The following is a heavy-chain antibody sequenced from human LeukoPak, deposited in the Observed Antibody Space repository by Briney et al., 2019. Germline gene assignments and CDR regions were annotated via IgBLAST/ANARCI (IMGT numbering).Heavy chain of an antibody. CDR3: ARAIITIFGVVLREYYYYYMDV. CDR1: GGTFSSYT. CDR2: IIPILGIA. Sequence: GASVKVSCKASGGTFSSYTISWVRQAPGQGLEWMGRIIPILGIANYAQKFQGRVTITADKSTSTAYMELSSLRSEDTAVYYCARAIITIFGVVLREYYYYYMDVWGKGTTVTVSS. J-gene: IGHJ6*03. D-gene: IGHD3-3*01. V-gene: IGHV1-69*02.